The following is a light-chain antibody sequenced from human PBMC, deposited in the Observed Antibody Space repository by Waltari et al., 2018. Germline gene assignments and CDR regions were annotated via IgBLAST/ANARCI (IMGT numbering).Light chain of an antibody. J-gene: IGLJ3*02. CDR2: KGI. V-gene: IGLV8-61*01. CDR1: SGSVSSTSY. CDR3: SMYMGSGVWV. Sequence: QTVVTQEPSLSVSPGGTVTLTCALSSGSVSSTSYPTWCQQTPGQPPRTLVYKGISRSSGVPGRCSGSILGNTAALTITGAQADDESDYYCSMYMGSGVWVFGGGTKLTVL.